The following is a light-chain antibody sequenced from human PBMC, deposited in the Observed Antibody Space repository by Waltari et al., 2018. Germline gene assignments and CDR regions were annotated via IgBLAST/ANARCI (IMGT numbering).Light chain of an antibody. CDR3: SSYAGSSFWV. CDR1: SSDVGGHNY. Sequence: QSALTQPPSASGSPGQSVTISCTGTSSDVGGHNYVSWYQQYPGKAPQLMIYEVSKRPSGVPDRFSGSKSGNTASLTVSGLQSEDEADYYCSSYAGSSFWVFGGGTKLTVL. V-gene: IGLV2-8*01. CDR2: EVS. J-gene: IGLJ3*02.